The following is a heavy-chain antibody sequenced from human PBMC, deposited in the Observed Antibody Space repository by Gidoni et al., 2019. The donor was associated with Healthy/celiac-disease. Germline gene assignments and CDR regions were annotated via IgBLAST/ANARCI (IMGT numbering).Heavy chain of an antibody. D-gene: IGHD3-16*02. CDR3: ARHDYIWGSYPLGFDY. Sequence: EVQLVQSGAEVKKPGESLKISCKGSGYSFTSYWIGWVRQMPGKGLEWLGIIYPGDSDTRYRPSFQGQVPISADKSISTAYLQWSSLKASDTALYYCARHDYIWGSYPLGFDYWGQGTLVTVSS. CDR2: IYPGDSDT. CDR1: GYSFTSYW. J-gene: IGHJ4*02. V-gene: IGHV5-51*01.